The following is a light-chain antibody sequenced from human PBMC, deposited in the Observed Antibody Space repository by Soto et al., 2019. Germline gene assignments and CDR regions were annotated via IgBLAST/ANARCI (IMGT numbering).Light chain of an antibody. CDR2: DTS. J-gene: IGKJ5*01. CDR3: HQRTNWPIT. CDR1: QSVDRY. V-gene: IGKV3-11*01. Sequence: ETMLTQSPASLSLSPGERATLSCRASQSVDRYLAWYQQKPGQAPRLLIYDTSNRATGIPARFSGSGSGTDFTLTISSIAPEAFAVYYCHQRTNWPITFGQGTRLEIK.